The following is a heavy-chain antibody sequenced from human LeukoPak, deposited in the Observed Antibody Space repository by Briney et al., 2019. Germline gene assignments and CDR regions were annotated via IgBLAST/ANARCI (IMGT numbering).Heavy chain of an antibody. V-gene: IGHV4-61*08. Sequence: PSETLSLTCTVSGGSISSGGYYWSWIRQPPGKGLEWIGYIYYSGSTNYNPFLKSRVTISVDTSKNQFSLKLSSVTAADTAVYYCASIAAAGPPGFDYWGQGTLVTVSS. J-gene: IGHJ4*02. CDR1: GGSISSGGYY. CDR3: ASIAAAGPPGFDY. D-gene: IGHD6-13*01. CDR2: IYYSGST.